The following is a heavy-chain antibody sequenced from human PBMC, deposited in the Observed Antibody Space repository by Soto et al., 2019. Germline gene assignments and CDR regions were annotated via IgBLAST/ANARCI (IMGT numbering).Heavy chain of an antibody. V-gene: IGHV5-51*01. D-gene: IGHD6-19*01. Sequence: PGESLKISWKGSGYSLISHCIAWVRQTPGKGLEWMGIINPGDSDIRYSPSFQGQVTISADKSINAADLQWSSLKASDTATYYCTRPQSSGWYDYWGQGTLVTVSS. CDR1: GYSLISHC. J-gene: IGHJ4*02. CDR2: INPGDSDI. CDR3: TRPQSSGWYDY.